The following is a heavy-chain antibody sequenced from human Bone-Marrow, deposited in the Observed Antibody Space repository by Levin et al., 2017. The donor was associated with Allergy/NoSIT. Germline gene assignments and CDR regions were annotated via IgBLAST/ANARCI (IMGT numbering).Heavy chain of an antibody. CDR2: ISAYNGNT. D-gene: IGHD6-6*01. CDR1: GYTFTSYG. CDR3: ARDSWTHVSIAARPDAYYYYYGMDV. Sequence: GASVKVSCKASGYTFTSYGISWVRQAPGQGLEWMGWISAYNGNTNYAQKLQGRVTMTTDTSTSTAYMELRSLRSDDTAVYYCARDSWTHVSIAARPDAYYYYYGMDVWGQGTTVTVSS. V-gene: IGHV1-18*01. J-gene: IGHJ6*02.